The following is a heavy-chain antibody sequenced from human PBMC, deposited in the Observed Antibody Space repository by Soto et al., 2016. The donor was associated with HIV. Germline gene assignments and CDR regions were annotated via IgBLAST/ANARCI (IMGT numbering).Heavy chain of an antibody. CDR2: IYSGGNT. CDR1: GFNFRDYG. D-gene: IGHD3-22*01. V-gene: IGHV3-NL1*01. Sequence: VQLVESGGGVVQPGRSLRLSCAASGFNFRDYGMHWVRQSPGKGLEWVAVIYSGGNTYYADSVKGRFTISRDSSKNTLYLQMNSLRAEDTAVYYCTSNYYSDWGQGTLVTVSS. J-gene: IGHJ4*02. CDR3: TSNYYSD.